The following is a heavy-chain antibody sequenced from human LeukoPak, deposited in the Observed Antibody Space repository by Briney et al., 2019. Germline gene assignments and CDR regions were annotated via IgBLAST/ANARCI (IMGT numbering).Heavy chain of an antibody. Sequence: PGGSLRLSCAASGFTFSSYGMHWVRQAPGKGLEWVAVIWYDGSNKYYADSVKGRFTISRDNSKNTLYLQMNSLRAEDTAVYYCARAYIVCAFDIWGQGTMVTVSS. CDR3: ARAYIVCAFDI. V-gene: IGHV3-33*01. D-gene: IGHD2-8*01. CDR2: IWYDGSNK. CDR1: GFTFSSYG. J-gene: IGHJ3*02.